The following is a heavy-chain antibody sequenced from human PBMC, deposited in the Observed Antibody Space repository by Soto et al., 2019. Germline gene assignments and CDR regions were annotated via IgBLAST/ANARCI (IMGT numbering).Heavy chain of an antibody. Sequence: SQTLSLTCAISGDSVSSNSAAWNWIRQSPSRGLEWLGRTYYRSKWYNDYAVSVKSRITINSDTSKNQFSLQLNSVTPEDTAVYYCARGYCSGGSCRNWFDPWGQGTLVTVSS. CDR2: TYYRSKWYN. CDR1: GDSVSSNSAA. V-gene: IGHV6-1*01. D-gene: IGHD2-15*01. J-gene: IGHJ5*02. CDR3: ARGYCSGGSCRNWFDP.